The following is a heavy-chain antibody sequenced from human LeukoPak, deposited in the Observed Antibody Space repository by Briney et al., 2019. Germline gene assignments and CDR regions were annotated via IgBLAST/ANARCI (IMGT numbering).Heavy chain of an antibody. J-gene: IGHJ4*02. Sequence: ASVKVSCKASGYTFTSYGISWVRQAPGQGLEWMGWISAYNGNTNYAQKLQGRVTMTTDTSTSTAYMELRSLRSDDTAVYYCARKAYDYVWGSYPSKLDYWGQGTLVTVSS. D-gene: IGHD3-16*01. CDR3: ARKAYDYVWGSYPSKLDY. CDR2: ISAYNGNT. V-gene: IGHV1-18*01. CDR1: GYTFTSYG.